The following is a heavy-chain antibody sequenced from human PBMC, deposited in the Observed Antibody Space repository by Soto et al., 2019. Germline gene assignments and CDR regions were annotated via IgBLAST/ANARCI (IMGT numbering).Heavy chain of an antibody. D-gene: IGHD3-16*01. Sequence: QVQRQESGPGLVKPSETLSLTCSVSGGSISDYQWNWIRQPPGKGLEWIGYIYYSGRTNYNPSLKSRVTMSLDTSTKQYSLRLRSVTAADTAVYYCARMRGLGERSPYLDYWGQGTLVTVSS. J-gene: IGHJ4*02. CDR2: IYYSGRT. CDR1: GGSISDYQ. CDR3: ARMRGLGERSPYLDY. V-gene: IGHV4-59*12.